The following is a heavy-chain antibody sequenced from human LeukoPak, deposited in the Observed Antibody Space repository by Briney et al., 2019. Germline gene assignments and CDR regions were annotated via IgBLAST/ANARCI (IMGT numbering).Heavy chain of an antibody. V-gene: IGHV3-53*04. Sequence: PVGSLRLSCAASGFTVSRNYMSWVRQAPGKGLEWDSVIYSGGSTYYADSVKGRFSISRHNSKNTLYLQMNSLRAEDTAVYYCARDRAEITMVRGVEYYYYYGMEVWGQGTTVTVSS. CDR3: ARDRAEITMVRGVEYYYYYGMEV. J-gene: IGHJ6*02. D-gene: IGHD3-10*01. CDR1: GFTVSRNY. CDR2: IYSGGST.